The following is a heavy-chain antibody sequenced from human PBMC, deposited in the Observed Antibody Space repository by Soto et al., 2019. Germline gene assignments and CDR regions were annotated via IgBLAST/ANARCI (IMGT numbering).Heavy chain of an antibody. D-gene: IGHD2-2*01. CDR2: MSDDGSDK. J-gene: IGHJ4*01. CDR1: GFSFRSDA. Sequence: QVQLVESGGGVVQPGRSLRLSCAASGFSFRSDAMHWVRQAPGKGLEWVAVMSDDGSDKDYADSVKGRITLSSDNSENPLCRQMSSVRAEDTSVYYWGRARLDTPALDYWGQGTLVTVSS. V-gene: IGHV3-30-3*01. CDR3: GRARLDTPALDY.